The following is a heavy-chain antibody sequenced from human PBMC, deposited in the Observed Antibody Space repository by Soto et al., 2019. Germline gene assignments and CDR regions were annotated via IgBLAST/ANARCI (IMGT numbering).Heavy chain of an antibody. Sequence: SVKVSCKASGYTFTSYDINWVRQATGQGLEWMGWMNPNSGNTGYAQKFQGRVTMTRNTSISTAYMELSSLRSEDTAVYYCARKADIDSSGYYFSYVFDFWGQGTMVTVSS. CDR2: MNPNSGNT. V-gene: IGHV1-8*01. CDR1: GYTFTSYD. D-gene: IGHD3-22*01. CDR3: ARKADIDSSGYYFSYVFDF. J-gene: IGHJ3*01.